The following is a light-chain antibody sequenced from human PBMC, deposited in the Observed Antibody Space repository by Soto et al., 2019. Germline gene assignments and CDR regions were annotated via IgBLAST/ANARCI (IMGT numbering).Light chain of an antibody. V-gene: IGLV2-14*01. CDR2: DVS. CDR1: SSDVGGYNY. CDR3: SSYTPSGFV. Sequence: QSALTQPASVSGSPGQSITISCTGTSSDVGGYNYVSWFQQHPGKAPKLIIYDVSARPSGVSNGFSGSKSGNTASLTISALPAEDEAGYYCSSYTPSGFVFGPGTKVTVL. J-gene: IGLJ1*01.